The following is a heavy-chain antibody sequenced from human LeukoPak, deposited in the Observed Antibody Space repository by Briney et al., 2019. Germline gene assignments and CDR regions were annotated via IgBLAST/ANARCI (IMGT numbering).Heavy chain of an antibody. CDR1: GFTFSSYW. V-gene: IGHV3-7*01. Sequence: PGGSLRLSCAASGFTFSSYWMSWVRQAPGKRLEWVANIKQDGSEKYYVDSVKGRFTISRDNAKNSLYLQMNSLRAEDTAVYYCARISSYIVVVPAARPYYMDVWGKGTTVTVSS. CDR3: ARISSYIVVVPAARPYYMDV. D-gene: IGHD2-2*01. CDR2: IKQDGSEK. J-gene: IGHJ6*03.